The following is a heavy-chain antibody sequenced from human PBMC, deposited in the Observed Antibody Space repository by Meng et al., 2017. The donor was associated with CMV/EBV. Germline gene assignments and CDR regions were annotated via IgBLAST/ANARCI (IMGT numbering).Heavy chain of an antibody. Sequence: GGSLRLSCAASGFTFSSYEMNWVRQAPGKGLEWVSYISSSGSTIYSAASVKGRFTISRDNAKNSPYLQMNSLRAEDTAVYYCARGGLYSRSSGDYYYYGMDVWGQGTTVTVSS. CDR3: ARGGLYSRSSGDYYYYGMDV. D-gene: IGHD6-6*01. V-gene: IGHV3-48*03. CDR2: ISSSGSTI. CDR1: GFTFSSYE. J-gene: IGHJ6*02.